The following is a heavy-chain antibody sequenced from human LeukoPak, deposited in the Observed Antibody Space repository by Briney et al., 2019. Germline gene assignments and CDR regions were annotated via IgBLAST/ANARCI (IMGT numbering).Heavy chain of an antibody. J-gene: IGHJ4*02. CDR1: GFTFSSYG. CDR3: ARDSSGYVDY. Sequence: GRSLRLSCAASGFTFSSYGLHWVRQAPSKGLEWVAFIWYDGSNKYYADSVKGRFTISRDNSKNTLYLQMNSLRAEDTAVYYCARDSSGYVDYWGQGTLVTVSS. CDR2: IWYDGSNK. D-gene: IGHD3-22*01. V-gene: IGHV3-33*01.